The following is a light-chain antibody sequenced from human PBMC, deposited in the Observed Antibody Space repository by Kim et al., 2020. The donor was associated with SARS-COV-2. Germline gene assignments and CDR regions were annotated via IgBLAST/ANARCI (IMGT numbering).Light chain of an antibody. J-gene: IGKJ5*01. CDR2: GAS. CDR3: QLYGRSPHP. CDR1: QSFSSSY. Sequence: EIVMTQSPGTLSLSPGERATLFCRASQSFSSSYLAWYQQKPGQAPRLLIYGASSRATGTPDRFSGSGSGTDFTLTISRLEPEDFAVYYCQLYGRSPHPFGQATRLEIK. V-gene: IGKV3-20*01.